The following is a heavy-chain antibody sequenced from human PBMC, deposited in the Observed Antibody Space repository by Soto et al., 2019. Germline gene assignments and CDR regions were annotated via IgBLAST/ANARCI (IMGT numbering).Heavy chain of an antibody. V-gene: IGHV3-33*01. D-gene: IGHD4-17*01. CDR2: IWYDGSNK. CDR1: GFTFSSYG. CDR3: ARPDYGDYEFYFDY. J-gene: IGHJ4*02. Sequence: GGSLRLSCAASGFTFSSYGMHWVRQAPGKGLEWVAVIWYDGSNKYYADSVKGRFTISRDNSKNTLYLQMNSLRAEDTAVYYCARPDYGDYEFYFDYWGQGTLVTVSS.